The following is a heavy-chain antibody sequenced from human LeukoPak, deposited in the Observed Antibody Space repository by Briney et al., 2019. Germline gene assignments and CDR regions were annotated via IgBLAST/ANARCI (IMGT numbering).Heavy chain of an antibody. D-gene: IGHD5-18*01. CDR2: ISGSGGNT. CDR3: AKCGSSYGHGYFDY. J-gene: IGHJ4*02. V-gene: IGHV3-23*01. Sequence: GGSLRLSCAASGFTFSSYAMSWVRQAPGKGLEWVSSISGSGGNTHYADSVKGRFTLSRDNSKNTLYLQMNSLRAEATAVYYCAKCGSSYGHGYFDYWGQGTLVTVSS. CDR1: GFTFSSYA.